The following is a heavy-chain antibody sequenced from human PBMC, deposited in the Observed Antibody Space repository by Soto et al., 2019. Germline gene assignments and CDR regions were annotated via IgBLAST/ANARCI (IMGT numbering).Heavy chain of an antibody. CDR3: AHIVVAGLGYYFDY. CDR2: IYWDDDK. Sequence: QITLKESGPTLVKPTQTLTLTCTFSGFSLSSTRMAVGWIRQPPGKALEWLALIYWDDDKRYSPFLKSRLTITTDTSKHQVVLTMSNMAPVDTARYYCAHIVVAGLGYYFDYWGQGTLVTVSS. V-gene: IGHV2-5*02. J-gene: IGHJ4*02. D-gene: IGHD6-19*01. CDR1: GFSLSSTRMA.